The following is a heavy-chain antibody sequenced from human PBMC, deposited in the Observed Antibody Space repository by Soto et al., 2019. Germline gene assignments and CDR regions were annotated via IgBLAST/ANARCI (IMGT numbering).Heavy chain of an antibody. CDR2: IKHSGSS. D-gene: IGHD6-19*01. J-gene: IGHJ3*02. CDR1: AGSFSHYY. V-gene: IGHV4-34*01. CDR3: ARGGSSAWQVALDI. Sequence: QVQQQPWGAGLLKPSETLSLTCAVYAGSFSHYYWNWIRQSPGKGLEWIGKIKHSGSSNYNPSLRSRVSISVDMSKNQFSLRLTSVTAADTAVYYCARGGSSAWQVALDIWGQGTMVPVSS.